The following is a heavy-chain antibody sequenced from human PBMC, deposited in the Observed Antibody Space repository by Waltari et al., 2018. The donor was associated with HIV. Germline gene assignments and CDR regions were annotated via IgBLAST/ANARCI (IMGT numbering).Heavy chain of an antibody. V-gene: IGHV3-30-3*01. Sequence: QVQLVESGGGVVQPGRSLRLSCAASGFPFSSYAMHWVRQAPGKGLEWLSVISYDGSNKYYADAVKGRFTISRDNSKNTLYLQMNSLRAEDTAVYYCARDPQYCSSTSCSYYFDYWGQGTLVTVSS. D-gene: IGHD2-2*01. CDR3: ARDPQYCSSTSCSYYFDY. CDR1: GFPFSSYA. CDR2: ISYDGSNK. J-gene: IGHJ4*02.